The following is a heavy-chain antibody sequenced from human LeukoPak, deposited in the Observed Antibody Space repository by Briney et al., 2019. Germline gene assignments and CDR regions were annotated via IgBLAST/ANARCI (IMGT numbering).Heavy chain of an antibody. J-gene: IGHJ6*02. V-gene: IGHV4-39*01. CDR2: IYYSGST. D-gene: IGHD3-3*01. Sequence: SETLSLTCTVSGGSISSSSYYWGWIRQPPGKGLEWIGSIYYSGSTYYHPSLKSRVTISVDTSKNHFSLKLSSVTAADTAVYYCARHENDYDFWSGYPHMDVWGQGTTVTVSS. CDR1: GGSISSSSYY. CDR3: ARHENDYDFWSGYPHMDV.